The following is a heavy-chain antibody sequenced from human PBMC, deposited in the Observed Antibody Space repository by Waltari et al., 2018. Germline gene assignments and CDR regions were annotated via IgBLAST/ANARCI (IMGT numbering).Heavy chain of an antibody. CDR2: ISWDGGST. Sequence: EVQLVESGGVVVQPGGSLRLSCAASGFTFDDYTMHWVRQAPGKGLEWVSLISWDGGSTYYADSVKGRFTSSRDNSKNSLYLQMNSLRTEDTALYYCAKDSDYYGSGSLHYWGQGTLVTVSS. CDR3: AKDSDYYGSGSLHY. J-gene: IGHJ4*02. CDR1: GFTFDDYT. D-gene: IGHD3-10*01. V-gene: IGHV3-43*01.